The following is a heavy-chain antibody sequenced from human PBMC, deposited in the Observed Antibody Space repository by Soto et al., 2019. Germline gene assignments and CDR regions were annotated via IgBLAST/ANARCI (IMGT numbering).Heavy chain of an antibody. Sequence: QVHLVQSGAELKKPGASVRVSCKASGYSFTRNGIIWVRKAPGQGLEWMGWISAKNGDTNYAQKLQGRVIMTTDTSTSSAYMELRSLRSDDTAVYYCVRDRDSDTWPSRDVWGQGTTVTVSS. V-gene: IGHV1-18*01. CDR1: GYSFTRNG. D-gene: IGHD1-26*01. CDR2: ISAKNGDT. CDR3: VRDRDSDTWPSRDV. J-gene: IGHJ6*02.